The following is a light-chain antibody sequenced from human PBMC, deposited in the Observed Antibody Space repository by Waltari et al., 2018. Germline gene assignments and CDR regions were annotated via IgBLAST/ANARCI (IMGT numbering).Light chain of an antibody. CDR1: ALPKQF. CDR2: KDS. CDR3: QSADYTHTV. V-gene: IGLV3-25*03. Sequence: SFELTQPPSVSVSPGQTASITCPGDALPKQFAYWYQKKPGQAPVLIIYKDSERPSGVPERFSGSTSGTTVTLTISGVQAEDEADYFCQSADYTHTVFGGGTKLTVL. J-gene: IGLJ3*02.